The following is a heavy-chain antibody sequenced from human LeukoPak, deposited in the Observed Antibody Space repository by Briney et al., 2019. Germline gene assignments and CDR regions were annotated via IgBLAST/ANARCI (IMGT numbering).Heavy chain of an antibody. J-gene: IGHJ4*02. Sequence: GSLRLSCAASGFTFSSYAMSWVRQAPGKGLEWVSAISGSGGSTYYADSVKGRFTISRDNSKNTLYLQMNSLRAEDTAVYYCAKSLLPYGSGSYPDFDYWGQGTLVTVSS. CDR1: GFTFSSYA. CDR3: AKSLLPYGSGSYPDFDY. V-gene: IGHV3-23*01. CDR2: ISGSGGST. D-gene: IGHD3-10*01.